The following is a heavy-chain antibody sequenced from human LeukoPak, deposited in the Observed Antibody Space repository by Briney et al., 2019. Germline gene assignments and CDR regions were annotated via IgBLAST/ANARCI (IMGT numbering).Heavy chain of an antibody. V-gene: IGHV3-23*01. D-gene: IGHD3-22*01. CDR3: AKGGDYYDRSDYYH. CDR1: GGSISSSSYY. CDR2: ISGSGGTT. Sequence: ETLSLTCTVSGGSISSSSYYWGWIRQPPGKGLEWVSAISGSGGTTYYADSVKGRFTISRDISKNTLYLQMNSLRAEDTALYYCAKGGDYYDRSDYYHWGQGTLVTVSS. J-gene: IGHJ4*02.